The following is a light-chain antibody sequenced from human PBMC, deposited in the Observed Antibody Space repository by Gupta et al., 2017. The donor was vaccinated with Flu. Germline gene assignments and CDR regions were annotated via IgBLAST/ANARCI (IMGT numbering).Light chain of an antibody. V-gene: IGLV1-47*01. J-gene: IGLJ2*01. CDR2: RNN. Sequence: QSVLTQPPAASWTPGQRVTISCSGSSSNIGSNYVYWYQQLPGTAHKLLIYRNNPRPSGVPDRFTGSKSGTSDSLAMSGLRSEDEADYYCEAWDDGLSGHVVFGGGTKLTVL. CDR3: EAWDDGLSGHVV. CDR1: SSNIGSNY.